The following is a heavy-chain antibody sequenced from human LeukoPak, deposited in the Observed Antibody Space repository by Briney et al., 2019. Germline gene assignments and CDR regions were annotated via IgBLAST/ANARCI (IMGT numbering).Heavy chain of an antibody. V-gene: IGHV4-61*09. J-gene: IGHJ4*02. CDR1: GGSISSDSYY. CDR2: IYTSGST. CDR3: ARVIAGYGDYLDY. D-gene: IGHD4-17*01. Sequence: MPSQTLSLTCTVSGGSISSDSYYWSWIRQPAGKGLEWIGHIYTSGSTNYNPSLKSRVTISVDTSKNQFSLKLSSVTAADTAVYYCARVIAGYGDYLDYWGQGALVTVSS.